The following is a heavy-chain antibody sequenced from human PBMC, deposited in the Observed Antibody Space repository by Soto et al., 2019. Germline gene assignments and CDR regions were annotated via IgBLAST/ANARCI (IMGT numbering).Heavy chain of an antibody. Sequence: GASVKVSCKASGYTFTSYAMHWVRQAPGQRLEWMGWINAGNGNTKYSQKFQGRVTITRDTSASTAYMELSSLRSEDTAVYYCARGRREATNSETGYSIWAAAVQGIDYWGQGALVTVSS. D-gene: IGHD6-13*01. CDR3: ARGRREATNSETGYSIWAAAVQGIDY. CDR1: GYTFTSYA. V-gene: IGHV1-3*01. J-gene: IGHJ4*02. CDR2: INAGNGNT.